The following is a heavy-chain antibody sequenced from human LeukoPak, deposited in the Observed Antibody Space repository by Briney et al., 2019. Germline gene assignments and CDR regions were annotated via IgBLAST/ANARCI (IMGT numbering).Heavy chain of an antibody. CDR1: GFTFSSYG. J-gene: IGHJ3*02. D-gene: IGHD3-22*01. CDR3: AKSTGYYFFLPDAFDI. CDR2: IRYDGSNK. Sequence: GGSLRLSCAASGFTFSSYGMHWVRQAPGKGLEWVAFIRYDGSNKYYADSVKGRFTISRNNSKNTLYLRMNSLRAEDTAVYYCAKSTGYYFFLPDAFDIWGQGTMVTVSS. V-gene: IGHV3-30*02.